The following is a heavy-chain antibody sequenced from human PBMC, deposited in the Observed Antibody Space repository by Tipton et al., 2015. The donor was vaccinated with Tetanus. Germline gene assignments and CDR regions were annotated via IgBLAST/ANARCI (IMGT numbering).Heavy chain of an antibody. CDR3: AKDVFDYSGMDV. J-gene: IGHJ6*02. V-gene: IGHV3-23*04. CDR1: GFTFSSYN. CDR2: ISHDGISS. Sequence: QLVQSGGGLVKPGGSLRLSCAASGFTFSSYNMNWVRQAPGKGLEWVSGISHDGISSHYAASVRGRFTISRDSSKNMLYLQMNNLGAEDTAVYYCAKDVFDYSGMDVWGQGTTVTVSS. D-gene: IGHD3-9*01.